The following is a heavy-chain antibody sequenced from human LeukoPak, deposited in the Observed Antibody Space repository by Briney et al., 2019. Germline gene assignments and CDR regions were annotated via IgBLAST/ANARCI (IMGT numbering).Heavy chain of an antibody. CDR3: ARGHDAFDI. Sequence: KTSETLSLTCTVSGGSISSSSYYWGWIRQPPGKGLEWIGSIYYSGSTYYNPSLKSRVTISVDTSKNQFSLKLSSVTAADTAVYYCARGHDAFDIWGQGTMVTVSS. J-gene: IGHJ3*02. CDR1: GGSISSSSYY. V-gene: IGHV4-39*07. CDR2: IYYSGST.